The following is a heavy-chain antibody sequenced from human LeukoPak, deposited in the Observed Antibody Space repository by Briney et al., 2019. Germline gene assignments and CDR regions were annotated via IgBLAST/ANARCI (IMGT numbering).Heavy chain of an antibody. J-gene: IGHJ3*02. CDR3: ARDLAREDAFDI. CDR1: VGSINSGSYY. CDR2: IYTSGST. V-gene: IGHV4-61*02. Sequence: SETLSLTCTVSVGSINSGSYYWSWIRQPPGKGLEWIGRIYTSGSTKYNPSLKSRVTISVDTSKNQFSLKLSSVTAADTAVYYCARDLAREDAFDIWGQGTMVTVSS.